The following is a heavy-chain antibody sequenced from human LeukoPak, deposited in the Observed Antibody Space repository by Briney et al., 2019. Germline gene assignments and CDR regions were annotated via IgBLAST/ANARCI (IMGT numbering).Heavy chain of an antibody. CDR3: ARLGYDSSGYYPNRNFDY. CDR2: IYYSGST. CDR1: GGSISSSSYY. J-gene: IGHJ4*02. D-gene: IGHD3-22*01. Sequence: SETLSLTCTVSGGSISSSSYYWGWIRQPPGKGLEWIGSIYYSGSTNYNPSLKSRVTISVDTSKNQFSLKLSSVTAADTAVYYCARLGYDSSGYYPNRNFDYWGQGTLVTVSS. V-gene: IGHV4-39*01.